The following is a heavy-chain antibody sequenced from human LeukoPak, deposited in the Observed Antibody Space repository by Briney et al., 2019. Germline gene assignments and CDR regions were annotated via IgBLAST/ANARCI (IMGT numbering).Heavy chain of an antibody. CDR1: GFTFSSHL. J-gene: IGHJ4*02. CDR3: AKSTTFILAFDY. D-gene: IGHD3-16*01. CDR2: ISSDGTYT. Sequence: GGSLRLSCEAPGFTFSSHLMHWVRQAPGKGLVWVSRISSDGTYTNYADSVKGRFTISRDNSKNTLYLQMNSLRAEDTAVYYCAKSTTFILAFDYWGQGTLVTVSS. V-gene: IGHV3-74*01.